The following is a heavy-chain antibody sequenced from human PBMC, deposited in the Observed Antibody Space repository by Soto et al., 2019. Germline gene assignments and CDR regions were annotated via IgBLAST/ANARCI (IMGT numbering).Heavy chain of an antibody. CDR1: GFSFSRYT. CDR2: IHPGDSDS. CDR3: TLSYGDSYYYYYGMDV. V-gene: IGHV5-51*01. J-gene: IGHJ6*02. D-gene: IGHD4-17*01. Sequence: PGESLKISCVGSGFSFSRYTVGWVRQVPGKGLEWMGVIHPGDSDSRYSPAFQGHVTISADKSISTASLQWSSLKASDTAMYYCTLSYGDSYYYYYGMDVWGQGTTVTVSS.